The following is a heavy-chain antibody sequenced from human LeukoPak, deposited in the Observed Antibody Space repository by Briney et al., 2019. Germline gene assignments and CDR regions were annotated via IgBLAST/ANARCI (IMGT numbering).Heavy chain of an antibody. CDR1: GFTFSSSA. CDR3: GKLFYSSGMYHFDY. V-gene: IGHV3-23*01. J-gene: IGHJ4*02. CDR2: ISGSGGGT. Sequence: GGSLRLSCATSGFTFSSSAMSWVRQPPGKGLAWVSTISGSGGGTYYADSVKGRFTISRDNSKNTLYLQMNSLRAEDTAVFYCGKLFYSSGMYHFDYWGQGTLVTVSS. D-gene: IGHD3-10*01.